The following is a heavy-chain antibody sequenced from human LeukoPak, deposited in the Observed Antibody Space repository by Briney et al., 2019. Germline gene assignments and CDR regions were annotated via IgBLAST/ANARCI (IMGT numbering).Heavy chain of an antibody. CDR1: GGTFSSYA. V-gene: IGHV1-69*01. D-gene: IGHD2-2*02. J-gene: IGHJ5*02. CDR3: ARGDIVVLPAGIPHNWFDP. Sequence: GASVKVSCKASGGTFSSYAISWVRQAPGQWLEWMGGIIPIFGTANYAQKFQGRVTITADESTSTAYMELSSLRSEDTAVYYCARGDIVVLPAGIPHNWFDPWGQGTLVTVSS. CDR2: IIPIFGTA.